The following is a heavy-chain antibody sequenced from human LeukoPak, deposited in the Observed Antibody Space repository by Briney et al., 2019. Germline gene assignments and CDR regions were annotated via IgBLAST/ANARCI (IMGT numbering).Heavy chain of an antibody. Sequence: PSETLSLTCAVYGGSFSGYYWSWIRQPPGKGLEWIGEINHSGSTNYNPSLKSRVTISVDTSKNQFSLKLSSGTAADTAVYYCARVSIAHAFGIWGQGTMVTVSS. D-gene: IGHD6-6*01. CDR2: INHSGST. V-gene: IGHV4-34*01. J-gene: IGHJ3*02. CDR1: GGSFSGYY. CDR3: ARVSIAHAFGI.